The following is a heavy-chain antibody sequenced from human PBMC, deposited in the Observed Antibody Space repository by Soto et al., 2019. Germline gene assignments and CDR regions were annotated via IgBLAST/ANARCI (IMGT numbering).Heavy chain of an antibody. Sequence: PGESLKISCKTSGYSFISYWVAWVRQKPGKGLEWMGTFYPGDSTSTYSPSFQGQVTISVDKSISTAYLHLSSLKASDTAMYYCARIIGYCRNNDCSWTFHIWGQGTTVTV. CDR1: GYSFISYW. CDR3: ARIIGYCRNNDCSWTFHI. D-gene: IGHD2-2*03. V-gene: IGHV5-51*01. CDR2: FYPGDSTS. J-gene: IGHJ3*02.